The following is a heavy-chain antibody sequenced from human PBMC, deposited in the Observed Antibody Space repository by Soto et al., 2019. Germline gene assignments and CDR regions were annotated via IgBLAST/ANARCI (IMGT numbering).Heavy chain of an antibody. Sequence: EVQLVESGGGLVQPGGSLRLSCAASGFIFSSYSMNWVRQAPGKGLEWVSYISSSSSTIYYADSVKGRFTISRDNAKNSLYLQMNSLRAEDTAVYYCARADSGYAHGYYYYGMDVWGQGTTVTVSS. V-gene: IGHV3-48*01. J-gene: IGHJ6*02. CDR1: GFIFSSYS. CDR2: ISSSSSTI. D-gene: IGHD5-12*01. CDR3: ARADSGYAHGYYYYGMDV.